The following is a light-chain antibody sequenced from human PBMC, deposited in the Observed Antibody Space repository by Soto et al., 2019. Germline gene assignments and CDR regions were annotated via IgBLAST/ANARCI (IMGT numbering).Light chain of an antibody. CDR2: RSN. CDR3: AAWDDSLSGWL. V-gene: IGLV1-47*01. Sequence: QSVLTQPPSASGTPGQSVTFSCSGSISNIGTNYVYWYQQLPGTAPKLLISRSNQRPSGVPDRFSGSKSVTSASLAISGLRSEDEADYYCAAWDDSLSGWLFGGGTKLTVL. J-gene: IGLJ3*02. CDR1: ISNIGTNY.